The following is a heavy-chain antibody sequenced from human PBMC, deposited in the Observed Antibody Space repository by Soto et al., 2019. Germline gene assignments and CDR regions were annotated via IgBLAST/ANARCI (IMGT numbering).Heavy chain of an antibody. Sequence: SQTLSLICAISGDSVASSSVTWNWLRQSPSRGLEWLGRTYYRSKWYNDYAESVKSRITINPDTSKNQFSLHLNSVTPEDTAVYYCVRLIGNSWLDFWGQGTLVTVSS. D-gene: IGHD1-26*01. CDR2: TYYRSKWYN. CDR1: GDSVASSSVT. J-gene: IGHJ5*01. CDR3: VRLIGNSWLDF. V-gene: IGHV6-1*01.